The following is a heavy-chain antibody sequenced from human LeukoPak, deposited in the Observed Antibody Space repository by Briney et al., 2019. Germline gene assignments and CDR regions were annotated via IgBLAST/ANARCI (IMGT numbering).Heavy chain of an antibody. J-gene: IGHJ4*02. CDR1: GGTFSSYA. CDR2: IIPIFGTA. V-gene: IGHV1-69*05. CDR3: AREGQDYGILTGYFDY. Sequence: SVKVSCKASGGTFSSYAISWVRQAPGQGLEWMGRIIPIFGTANYAQKFQGRVTITTDESTSTAYMELSSLRSEDTAVYYCAREGQDYGILTGYFDYWGQGTLVTVSS. D-gene: IGHD3-9*01.